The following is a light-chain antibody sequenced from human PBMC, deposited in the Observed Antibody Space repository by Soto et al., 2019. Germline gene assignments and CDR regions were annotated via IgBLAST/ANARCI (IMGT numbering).Light chain of an antibody. J-gene: IGLJ2*01. CDR3: SSSAGNDNLGG. Sequence: QSVLTQPPSASGSPGQSVTISCTGTSSDVGGYTYVSWYQQHPGKAPKLIIFEFTKRPSGVPVRFSASRSVNTASLTVSGFQAEDEAVYYCSSSAGNDNLGGFGGGTKVTVL. CDR2: EFT. CDR1: SSDVGGYTY. V-gene: IGLV2-8*01.